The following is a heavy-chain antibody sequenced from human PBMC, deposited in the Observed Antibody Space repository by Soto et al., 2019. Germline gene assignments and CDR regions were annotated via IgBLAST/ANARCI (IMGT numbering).Heavy chain of an antibody. V-gene: IGHV1-24*01. Sequence: ASVKVSCKVSGYTLTELSMHWVRQAPGKGLEWMGGFDPEDGETIYAQKFQGRVTMTEDTSTDTAYMELSSLRSEDTAVYYCATARTGSTYYYDSSGSVKNYYYGMDVWGQGTTVTVSS. CDR1: GYTLTELS. CDR2: FDPEDGET. J-gene: IGHJ6*02. CDR3: ATARTGSTYYYDSSGSVKNYYYGMDV. D-gene: IGHD3-22*01.